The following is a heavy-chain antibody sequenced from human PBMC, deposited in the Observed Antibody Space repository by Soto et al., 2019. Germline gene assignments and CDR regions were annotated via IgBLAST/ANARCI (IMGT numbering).Heavy chain of an antibody. V-gene: IGHV3-30*18. CDR1: GFTFSSYG. CDR2: ISYDGSNK. CDR3: AKPYYYDSSGYPYFDY. D-gene: IGHD3-22*01. J-gene: IGHJ4*02. Sequence: QVQLVESGGGVVQPGRSLRLSCAASGFTFSSYGMHWVRQAPGKGLEWVAVISYDGSNKYYADSVKGRFTISRDNSKNTLYLQMNSLRAEDTAVYYCAKPYYYDSSGYPYFDYWGQGTLVTVSS.